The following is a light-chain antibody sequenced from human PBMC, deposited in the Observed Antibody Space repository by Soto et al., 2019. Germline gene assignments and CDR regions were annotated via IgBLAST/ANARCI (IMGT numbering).Light chain of an antibody. V-gene: IGLV7-43*01. CDR3: LLFSGGAWV. CDR1: TGAVTSGYY. CDR2: STN. Sequence: QAVVTQEPSLTVSPGGTVTLTCASSTGAVTSGYYPNWFQQKPGQAPRALIYSTNNKHSWTPARFSGSLLGGKAALTLSGXXXEXEAEYXCLLFSGGAWVXXXGTKLTVL. J-gene: IGLJ3*02.